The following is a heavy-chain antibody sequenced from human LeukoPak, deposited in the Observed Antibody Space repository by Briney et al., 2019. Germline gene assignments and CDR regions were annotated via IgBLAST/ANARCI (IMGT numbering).Heavy chain of an antibody. Sequence: SETLSLTCTVSGGSISSYYWSWIRQPPGKGLEWIGYIYYSGSTYYNPSLKSRVTISVDTSKNQFSLKLSSVTAADTAVYYCARAPYYDFWSGFWFDPWGQGTLVAVSS. CDR3: ARAPYYDFWSGFWFDP. V-gene: IGHV4-59*12. CDR2: IYYSGST. CDR1: GGSISSYY. D-gene: IGHD3-3*01. J-gene: IGHJ5*02.